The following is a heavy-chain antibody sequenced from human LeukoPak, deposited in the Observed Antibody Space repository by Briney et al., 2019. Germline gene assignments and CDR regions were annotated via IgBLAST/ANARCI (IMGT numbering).Heavy chain of an antibody. V-gene: IGHV3-30*02. CDR2: IRYDGSNK. J-gene: IGHJ4*02. D-gene: IGHD1-26*01. CDR1: GFTFSSYG. Sequence: PGGSLRLSCAASGFTFSSYGMHWVRQAPGKGLEWVAFIRYDGSNKYYADSVKGRFTISRDNSKNTLYLQMNSLRAEDTAVYYCAKDLSGRSGSYQADYWGQGTLVTVSS. CDR3: AKDLSGRSGSYQADY.